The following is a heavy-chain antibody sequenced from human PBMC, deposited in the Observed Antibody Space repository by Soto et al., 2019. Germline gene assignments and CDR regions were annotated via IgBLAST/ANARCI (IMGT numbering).Heavy chain of an antibody. J-gene: IGHJ3*02. Sequence: QVQLVESGGGVVQPGRSLRLSCAASGFTFSNYAMHWVRQAPGKGLEWVALISYNGRDEYYADSVKGRITITRDNSKKTLYLQVNSLRAEDTAVYYCARESEALDIWGQGTMVSVSS. CDR1: GFTFSNYA. V-gene: IGHV3-30*04. CDR2: ISYNGRDE. CDR3: ARESEALDI.